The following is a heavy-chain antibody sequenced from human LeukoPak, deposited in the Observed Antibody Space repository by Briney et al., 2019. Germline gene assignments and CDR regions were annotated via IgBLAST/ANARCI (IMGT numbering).Heavy chain of an antibody. D-gene: IGHD5-24*01. V-gene: IGHV3-21*01. CDR3: ARDRRWLQGHYYYYMDV. Sequence: GGSLRLSCAASGFTFSSYSMNWVRQAPGKGLEWVSSISSSSSYIYYADSVKGRFTISRDNAKNSLYLQMNSLRAEDTAVYYCARDRRWLQGHYYYYMDVWGKGTTVTVSS. CDR2: ISSSSSYI. J-gene: IGHJ6*03. CDR1: GFTFSSYS.